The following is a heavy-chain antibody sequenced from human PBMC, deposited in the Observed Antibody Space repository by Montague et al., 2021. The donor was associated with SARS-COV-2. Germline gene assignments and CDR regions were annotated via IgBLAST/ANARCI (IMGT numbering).Heavy chain of an antibody. V-gene: IGHV4-34*01. CDR3: ARGLTDISMILVVLLGASHYVDS. CDR1: GGSFSDYH. CDR2: INHSGGT. J-gene: IGHJ4*02. D-gene: IGHD3-22*01. Sequence: SETLSLTCAMYGGSFSDYHWSWIRQPPGKGLEWIGEINHSGGTTYNPSLKSRVTISMDTSKRQFSLKLSSVTAADTAVYYCARGLTDISMILVVLLGASHYVDSWGQGNLVTVSS.